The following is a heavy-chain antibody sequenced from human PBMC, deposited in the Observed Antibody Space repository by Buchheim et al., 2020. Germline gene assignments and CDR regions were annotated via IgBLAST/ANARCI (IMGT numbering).Heavy chain of an antibody. CDR2: ISEDGRNK. D-gene: IGHD3-3*01. J-gene: IGHJ6*03. Sequence: QVQLVESGGGVVQPGGSLRLSCGVSGFTFRNYGMHWARQAPGKGLEWVAVISEDGRNKYYTDSVKGRFTIPRDNSKSTVDLQINSVRREDTAMYYCVKSRSGYYPRNYYFYMHVWGKGTT. CDR1: GFTFRNYG. V-gene: IGHV3-30*18. CDR3: VKSRSGYYPRNYYFYMHV.